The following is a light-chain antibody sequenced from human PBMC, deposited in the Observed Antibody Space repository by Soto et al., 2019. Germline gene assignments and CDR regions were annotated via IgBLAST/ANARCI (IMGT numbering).Light chain of an antibody. J-gene: IGLJ3*02. V-gene: IGLV6-57*02. Sequence: NFMLTQPHSVSESPGKTVTISCTGSSGSIASNYVQWYQQRPGSAPTTVIYEDNQRPSGVPDRFSGSIDSSSNSASLTISGLKTEDEADYYCQSYDSSSLSVFGGGTKVTVL. CDR3: QSYDSSSLSV. CDR1: SGSIASNY. CDR2: EDN.